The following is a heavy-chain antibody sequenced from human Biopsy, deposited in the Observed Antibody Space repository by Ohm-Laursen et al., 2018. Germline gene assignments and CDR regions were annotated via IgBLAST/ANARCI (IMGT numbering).Heavy chain of an antibody. CDR3: TRAGGGKIYGL. CDR2: IHYSGNT. Sequence: ALSLTYPVSGVSINTGGYYWTWIRQPPGSGLEWIGYIHYSGNTLYNPSLKSRLTISVDTSRNQFSLKLTSVTAADTALYYCTRAGGGKIYGLWGQGTLVTGSS. D-gene: IGHD3-16*01. V-gene: IGHV4-31*03. CDR1: GVSINTGGYY. J-gene: IGHJ4*02.